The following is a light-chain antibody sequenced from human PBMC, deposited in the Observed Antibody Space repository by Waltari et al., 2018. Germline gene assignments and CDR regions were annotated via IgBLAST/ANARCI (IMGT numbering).Light chain of an antibody. Sequence: QPILTQPPSVSAAPGQKVTISCSGPNSNIGKHFVSWYQRLPGAAPKLLIYDNRRRPSGIPDRFSASKSGTSATLAITGLQTGDEADYFCGTPDDTLGIVIFGGGTRLTVL. CDR1: NSNIGKHF. J-gene: IGLJ2*01. CDR3: GTPDDTLGIVI. CDR2: DNR. V-gene: IGLV1-51*01.